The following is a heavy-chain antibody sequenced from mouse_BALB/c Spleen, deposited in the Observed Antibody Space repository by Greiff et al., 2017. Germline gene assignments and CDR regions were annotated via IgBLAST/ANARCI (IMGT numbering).Heavy chain of an antibody. CDR1: GYSITSGYY. Sequence: VQLQQSGPGLVKPSQSLSLTCSVTGYSITSGYYWNWIRQFPGNKLEWMGYISYDGSNNYNPSLKNRISITRDTSKNQFFLKLNSVTTEDTATYYCARGYYGYAMDYWGQGTSVTVSS. D-gene: IGHD1-1*01. V-gene: IGHV3-6*02. CDR3: ARGYYGYAMDY. CDR2: ISYDGSN. J-gene: IGHJ4*01.